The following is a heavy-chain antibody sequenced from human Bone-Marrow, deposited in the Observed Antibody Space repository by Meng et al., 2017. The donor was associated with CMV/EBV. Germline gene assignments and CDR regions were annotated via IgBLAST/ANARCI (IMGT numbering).Heavy chain of an antibody. CDR1: GGSISNYY. Sequence: SETLSFTCPVSGGSISNYYWSWIRQPPGKGLEWSGYIYYSGSTNSNPALKSRVTISADASKNQFSLKLSSVTAADTAVYYCARLAWPFTSRGYFAYWGQGTLVTVSS. D-gene: IGHD3-16*01. CDR3: ARLAWPFTSRGYFAY. J-gene: IGHJ4*02. V-gene: IGHV4-59*01. CDR2: IYYSGST.